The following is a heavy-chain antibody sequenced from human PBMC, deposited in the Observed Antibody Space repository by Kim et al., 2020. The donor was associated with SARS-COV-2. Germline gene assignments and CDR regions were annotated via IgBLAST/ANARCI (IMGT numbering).Heavy chain of an antibody. CDR3: AKVTSGSSGWFEYFQR. Sequence: GGSLRLSCAASGFTFNSYAMSWVRQAPGKGLEWVSGIRQSGGNTEYADSVKGRFSISRDNSKNTLYLQMNRLRAEDTAVYYCAKVTSGSSGWFEYFQRCGQGTLVTVSS. D-gene: IGHD6-19*01. J-gene: IGHJ1*01. V-gene: IGHV3-23*01. CDR2: IRQSGGNT. CDR1: GFTFNSYA.